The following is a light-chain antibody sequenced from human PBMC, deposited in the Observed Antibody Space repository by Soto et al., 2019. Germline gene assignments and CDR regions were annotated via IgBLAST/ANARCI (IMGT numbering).Light chain of an antibody. CDR1: SSNIGAGYD. V-gene: IGLV1-40*01. J-gene: IGLJ1*01. CDR3: CSYAGSSTYV. Sequence: QSVLTQPPSVSGAPGQRLTLSCTGSSSNIGAGYDVHWYQQLPGAAPKVVIYGNTNRPSGVPDRFSGSKSGPSASLVITGLQAEDEADYYCCSYAGSSTYVFGTGTKVTVL. CDR2: GNT.